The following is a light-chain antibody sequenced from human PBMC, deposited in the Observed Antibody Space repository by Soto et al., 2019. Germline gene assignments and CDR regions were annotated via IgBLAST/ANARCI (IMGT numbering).Light chain of an antibody. CDR2: DAS. V-gene: IGKV1-5*01. CDR1: QSINKC. CDR3: QQYETYLKT. J-gene: IGKJ1*01. Sequence: DIQMTQSPSTLSAFVGDRVTITCRASQSINKCLAWYQQKPGKAPKILIYDASSLESGVPSRFSGSGSGTEFTLTISRVQPEDFATYYCQQYETYLKTFGQGTKV.